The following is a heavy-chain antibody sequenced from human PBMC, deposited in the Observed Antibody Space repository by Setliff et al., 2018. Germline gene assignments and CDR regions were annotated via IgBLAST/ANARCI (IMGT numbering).Heavy chain of an antibody. D-gene: IGHD3-16*01. CDR3: ARLPNYVWGSPVDY. J-gene: IGHJ4*02. CDR1: GGSISSYY. Sequence: SETLSLTCTVSGGSISSYYWGLTRQPPGKGLEWIGSIFYSGRTFYNPSLKSRVTISVDTSKNQFSLTLSSVTAADTAVYYCARLPNYVWGSPVDYWGQGSLVTVSS. V-gene: IGHV4-39*01. CDR2: IFYSGRT.